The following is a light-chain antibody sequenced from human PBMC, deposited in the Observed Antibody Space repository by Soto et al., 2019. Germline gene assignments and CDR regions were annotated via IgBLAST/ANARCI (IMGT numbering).Light chain of an antibody. CDR1: QSVSSY. V-gene: IGKV3-11*01. J-gene: IGKJ4*01. CDR3: QQYGGSPLT. CDR2: DAS. Sequence: EIVLTQSPATLSLSPGERATLSCRASQSVSSYLAWYQQKPGQAPRLLIYDASNRATGIPARFSGSGSGTDFTLTISSLEPEDSAVYYCQQYGGSPLTFGGGTKVEIK.